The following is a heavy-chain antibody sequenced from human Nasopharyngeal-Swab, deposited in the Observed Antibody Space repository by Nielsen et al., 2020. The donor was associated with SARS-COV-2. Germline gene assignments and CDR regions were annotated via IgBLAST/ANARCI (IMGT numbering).Heavy chain of an antibody. V-gene: IGHV4-34*01. CDR3: AISYYDILTGYTDAFDI. D-gene: IGHD3-9*01. Sequence: PGKGLEWIGEINHSGSTNYNPSLKSRVTISVDTSKNQFSLKLSSMTAADTAVYYCAISYYDILTGYTDAFDIWGQGTMVTVSS. J-gene: IGHJ3*02. CDR2: INHSGST.